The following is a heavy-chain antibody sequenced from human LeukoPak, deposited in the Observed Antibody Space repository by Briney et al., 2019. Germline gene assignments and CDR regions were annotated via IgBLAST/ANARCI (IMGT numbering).Heavy chain of an antibody. D-gene: IGHD3-3*01. Sequence: GGSLGLSCAASGLTFRDAWMTWVRKAPGKGLEWVGRIRSRADGGTAEYATAVEGRFTISRDDSTNTLYLHMSNVKTEDTAVYYCAKHIYGVVSIQQWGQGTLVTVSS. J-gene: IGHJ1*01. V-gene: IGHV3-15*01. CDR1: GLTFRDAW. CDR2: IRSRADGGTA. CDR3: AKHIYGVVSIQQ.